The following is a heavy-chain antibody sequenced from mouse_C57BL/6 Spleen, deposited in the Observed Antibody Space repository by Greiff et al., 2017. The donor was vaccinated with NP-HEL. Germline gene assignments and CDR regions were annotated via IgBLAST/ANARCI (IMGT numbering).Heavy chain of an antibody. CDR3: ARTYCYGGSSVDY. Sequence: VQLQQSGAELVKPGASVKISCKASGYAFSSYWMNWVKQRPGKGLEWIGEIYPGDGDTNYNGKFKGKATLTADKSSSTAYMPLSSLTSEDSAVYFCARTYCYGGSSVDYWGQGTTLTVSS. CDR1: GYAFSSYW. V-gene: IGHV1-80*01. D-gene: IGHD1-1*01. CDR2: IYPGDGDT. J-gene: IGHJ2*01.